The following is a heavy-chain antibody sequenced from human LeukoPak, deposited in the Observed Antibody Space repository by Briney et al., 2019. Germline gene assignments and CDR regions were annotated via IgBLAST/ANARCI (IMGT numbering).Heavy chain of an antibody. CDR1: GFTFSSYW. V-gene: IGHV3-7*01. CDR3: ARAKSLGRIAAAADL. J-gene: IGHJ5*02. Sequence: PGGSLRLSCAASGFTFSSYWMSWVRQAPGKGLECVANIKQDGSEKYYVDSVKGRFTISRDNAKNSLYLQMNSLRAEDTAVYYCARAKSLGRIAAAADLWGQGTLVTVSS. D-gene: IGHD6-13*01. CDR2: IKQDGSEK.